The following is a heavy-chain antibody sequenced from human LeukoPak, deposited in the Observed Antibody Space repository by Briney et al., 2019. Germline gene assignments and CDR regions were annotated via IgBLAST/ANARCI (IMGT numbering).Heavy chain of an antibody. CDR1: GFTLSRYW. J-gene: IGHJ4*02. Sequence: GGSLRLSCAGSGFTLSRYWMTWVRQAPGKGLECVAHIKQDGSEVYYVDSVKARFTISRDNAKNSLSLQMNSLRAEDTAVYYCVRDGGVSGYDLLDYWGQGTLVTVSS. D-gene: IGHD5-12*01. V-gene: IGHV3-7*01. CDR3: VRDGGVSGYDLLDY. CDR2: IKQDGSEV.